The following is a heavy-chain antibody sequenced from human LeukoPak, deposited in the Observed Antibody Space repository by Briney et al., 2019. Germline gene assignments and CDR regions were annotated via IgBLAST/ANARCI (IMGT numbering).Heavy chain of an antibody. CDR2: INPSGGST. J-gene: IGHJ6*03. CDR3: ARRAVAGRNYYYYMDV. V-gene: IGHV1-46*01. D-gene: IGHD6-19*01. Sequence: ASVKVSCKASGYTFTSYYMHWVRQAPGQGLEWMGIINPSGGSTSYAQKFQGRVTMTRDTSISTAYMELSRLRSDDTAVYYCARRAVAGRNYYYYMDVWGKGTTVTVSS. CDR1: GYTFTSYY.